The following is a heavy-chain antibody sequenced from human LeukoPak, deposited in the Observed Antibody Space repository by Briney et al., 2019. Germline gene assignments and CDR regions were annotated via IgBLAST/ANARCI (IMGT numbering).Heavy chain of an antibody. V-gene: IGHV3-23*01. Sequence: GGSLRPSCAASGFTFSSHGMNWVRQAPGKGLEWVSGISPSGGITYYTDSVKGRFTISRDNSKNTVSLQMNSLRAEDTAVYYCARVPDYYYYYMDVWGKGTTVTISS. CDR2: ISPSGGIT. CDR1: GFTFSSHG. J-gene: IGHJ6*03. CDR3: ARVPDYYYYYMDV.